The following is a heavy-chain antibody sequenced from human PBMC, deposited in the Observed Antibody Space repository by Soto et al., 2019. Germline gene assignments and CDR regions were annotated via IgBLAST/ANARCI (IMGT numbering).Heavy chain of an antibody. Sequence: QVQLVESGGGVVQPGRSLRLSCAASGFTFSSYGMHWVRQAPGKGLEWVAVIWYDGSNKYYADSVKGRFTISRDNSKNTLDLQMNSLRAEDTAVYYCARSSYDSSGYYFDYWGQGTLVTVSS. V-gene: IGHV3-33*01. CDR3: ARSSYDSSGYYFDY. CDR1: GFTFSSYG. D-gene: IGHD3-22*01. CDR2: IWYDGSNK. J-gene: IGHJ4*02.